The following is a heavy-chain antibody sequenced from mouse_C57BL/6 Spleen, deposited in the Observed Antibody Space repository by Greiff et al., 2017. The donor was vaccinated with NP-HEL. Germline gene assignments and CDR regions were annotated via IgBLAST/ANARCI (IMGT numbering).Heavy chain of an antibody. CDR2: IDPEDGDT. V-gene: IGHV14-2*01. D-gene: IGHD2-14*01. Sequence: EVQLQQSGAELVKPGASVKLSCTASGFNIKDYYMHWVKQRTEQGLEWIGRIDPEDGDTKYAPKFQGKATITADTSSNTAYLQLSSLTSEDTAVYYCAGVLTGYDFDYWGQGTTLTVSS. CDR3: AGVLTGYDFDY. CDR1: GFNIKDYY. J-gene: IGHJ2*01.